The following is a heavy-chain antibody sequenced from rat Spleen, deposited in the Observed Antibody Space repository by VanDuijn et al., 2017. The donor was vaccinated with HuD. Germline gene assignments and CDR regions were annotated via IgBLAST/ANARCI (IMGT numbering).Heavy chain of an antibody. D-gene: IGHD1-4*01. CDR2: ISYDGSST. V-gene: IGHV5-7*01. J-gene: IGHJ4*01. Sequence: EVQLVESGGGLVQPGRSLKLSCAASGFTFSDYNMAWVRQAHKKGLEWVATISYDGSSTYYRDSVKGRFTISRDNAKSTLYLQMDSLRSEDTATYYCARHLGYNRYVMDAWGQGASVTVSS. CDR1: GFTFSDYN. CDR3: ARHLGYNRYVMDA.